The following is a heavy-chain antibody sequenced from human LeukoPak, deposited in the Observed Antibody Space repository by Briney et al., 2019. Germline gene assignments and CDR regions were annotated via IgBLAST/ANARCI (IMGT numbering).Heavy chain of an antibody. CDR3: ARGDYYDSSGYSQYFQH. Sequence: TGGSLRLSCAASGFTFSNYGMHWVRQAPGKGLEWVAVIWYDGSNKYYADSVKGRFTISRDNSKNTLYLQMNSLRAEDTAVYYCARGDYYDSSGYSQYFQHWGQGTLVTVSS. V-gene: IGHV3-33*01. D-gene: IGHD3-22*01. CDR2: IWYDGSNK. CDR1: GFTFSNYG. J-gene: IGHJ1*01.